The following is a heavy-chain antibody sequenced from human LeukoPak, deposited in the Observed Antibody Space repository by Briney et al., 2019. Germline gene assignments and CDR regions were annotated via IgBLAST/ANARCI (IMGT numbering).Heavy chain of an antibody. CDR3: ARDRNVVRGGPGSYGMDV. D-gene: IGHD2-15*01. J-gene: IGHJ6*02. CDR1: GFTFSSYA. V-gene: IGHV3-30-3*01. Sequence: GGSLRLSCAASGFTFSSYAMHWVRQAPGKGLEWVAVISYDGSNKYYADSVKGRFTISRDNSKNTLYLQMNSLRAEDTAVYYCARDRNVVRGGPGSYGMDVWGQGTTVTVSS. CDR2: ISYDGSNK.